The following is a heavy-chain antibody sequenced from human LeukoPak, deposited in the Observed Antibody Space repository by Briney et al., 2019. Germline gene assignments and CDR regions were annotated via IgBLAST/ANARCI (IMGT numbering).Heavy chain of an antibody. CDR2: ISNSGSTI. J-gene: IGHJ5*02. CDR1: GFTFSVYE. Sequence: GGSLRLSCAASGFTFSVYEINWVRQAPGKGLEWVSYISNSGSTIYYADSVRGRFTISRDNAKNSLYLQMNSLRAEDTAVYYCARESSGYYPNNWFDPWGQGTLVTVSS. D-gene: IGHD5-12*01. CDR3: ARESSGYYPNNWFDP. V-gene: IGHV3-48*03.